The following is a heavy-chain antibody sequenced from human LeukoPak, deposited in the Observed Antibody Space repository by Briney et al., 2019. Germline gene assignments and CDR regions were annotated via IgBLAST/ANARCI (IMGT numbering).Heavy chain of an antibody. CDR2: ISSSGDTI. J-gene: IGHJ4*02. V-gene: IGHV3-48*03. CDR1: EFTFSSYE. CDR3: ARECGGNCYSFDY. D-gene: IGHD2-21*02. Sequence: SGGSLRLSCAASEFTFSSYEMNWVRQAPGKGLEWVSYISSSGDTIYYADSVKGRFTISRDNAKNSLYLQMNSLRAEDTALYYCARECGGNCYSFDYWGQGTLVTVSS.